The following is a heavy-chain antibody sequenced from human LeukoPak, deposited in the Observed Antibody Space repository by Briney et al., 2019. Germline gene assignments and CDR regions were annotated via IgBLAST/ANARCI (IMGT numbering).Heavy chain of an antibody. CDR2: INPSGGST. D-gene: IGHD3-3*01. CDR3: ARGGYYDFWSGLPDSAD. Sequence: ASVKVSCKASGYTFTSYYMHWVRQAPGQGLEWMGIINPSGGSTSYAQKFQGRVTMTRDTSTSTVYMELSSLRSEDTAVYYCARGGYYDFWSGLPDSADWGQGTLVTVSS. V-gene: IGHV1-46*01. CDR1: GYTFTSYY. J-gene: IGHJ4*02.